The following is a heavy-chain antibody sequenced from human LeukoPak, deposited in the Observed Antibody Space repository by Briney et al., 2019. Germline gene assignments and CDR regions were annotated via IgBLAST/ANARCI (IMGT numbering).Heavy chain of an antibody. V-gene: IGHV3-9*01. D-gene: IGHD3-22*01. J-gene: IGHJ4*02. Sequence: GGSLRLSCAASGFTFDDYAMHWVRQAPGKGLEWVSGISWNSGSIGYADSVKGRFTISRDNAKNSLYLQMNSLRAEDTALYYCAKDTAYYYDSSGYNDYWGQGTLVTVSS. CDR1: GFTFDDYA. CDR2: ISWNSGSI. CDR3: AKDTAYYYDSSGYNDY.